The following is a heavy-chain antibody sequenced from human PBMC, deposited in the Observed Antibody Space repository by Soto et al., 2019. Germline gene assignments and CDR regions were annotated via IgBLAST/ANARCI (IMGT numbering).Heavy chain of an antibody. CDR1: GYTFTGYY. J-gene: IGHJ3*02. V-gene: IGHV1-2*02. D-gene: IGHD3-9*01. Sequence: ASVKVSCKGSGYTFTGYYMHWVRQAPGQGLEWMGWINPNSGGTNYAQKFQGRVTMTRDTSISTAYMELSRLRSDDTAVYYCARDIYDIYAFDIWGQGTMVTLSS. CDR2: INPNSGGT. CDR3: ARDIYDIYAFDI.